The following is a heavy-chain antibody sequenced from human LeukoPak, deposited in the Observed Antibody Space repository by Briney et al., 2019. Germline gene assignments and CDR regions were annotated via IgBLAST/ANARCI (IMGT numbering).Heavy chain of an antibody. J-gene: IGHJ5*02. V-gene: IGHV1-2*06. Sequence: GASVKVSCKASGYTFTGYYMHWVRQAPGQGLEWMGRINPNSGGTNYAQKFQGRVTMTRDTSISTAYMELSRLRSDDTAVYYCVRLRRGRIVGATTLGFDPWGQGTLVTVSS. D-gene: IGHD1-26*01. CDR3: VRLRRGRIVGATTLGFDP. CDR2: INPNSGGT. CDR1: GYTFTGYY.